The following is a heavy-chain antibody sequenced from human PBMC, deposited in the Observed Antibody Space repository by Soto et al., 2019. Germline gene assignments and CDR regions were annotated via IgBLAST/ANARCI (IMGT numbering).Heavy chain of an antibody. D-gene: IGHD3-16*02. V-gene: IGHV3-23*01. CDR2: ITGSGGST. Sequence: GGSLRLSCAASGFTFSSYAMSWVRQAPGKGLEWVSAITGSGGSTYYADSVRGRFTISRDNSKNTLYLQMNSLRAEDTAVYYCANFISLLYFDLWGRGTLVTVFS. CDR1: GFTFSSYA. CDR3: ANFISLLYFDL. J-gene: IGHJ2*01.